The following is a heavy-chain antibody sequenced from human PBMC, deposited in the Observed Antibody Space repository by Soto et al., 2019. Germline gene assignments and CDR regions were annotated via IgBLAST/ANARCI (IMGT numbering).Heavy chain of an antibody. V-gene: IGHV4-31*03. J-gene: IGHJ4*02. CDR1: GGSISSGVYY. Sequence: PSETLSLTCTVSGGSISSGVYYWSWIRQHPGKGLEWIGYIYYSGNTYYNPSLKSRLTISVDTSQVSLMLTSVTAADTALYYCARLPHHMARECYFDIWGPGTLVTVSS. CDR2: IYYSGNT. D-gene: IGHD3-10*01. CDR3: ARLPHHMARECYFDI.